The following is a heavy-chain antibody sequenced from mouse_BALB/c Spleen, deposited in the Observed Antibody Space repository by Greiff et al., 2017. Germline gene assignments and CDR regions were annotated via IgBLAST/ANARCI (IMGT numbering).Heavy chain of an antibody. V-gene: IGHV14-3*02. CDR3: AKAYYRYDSFDY. Sequence: DVKLQESGAELVKPGASVKLSCTASGFNIKDTYMHWVKQRPEQGLEWIGRIDPANGNTKYDPKFQGKATITADTSSNTAYLQLSSLTSEDTAVYYCAKAYYRYDSFDYWGQGTTLTVSS. CDR1: GFNIKDTY. CDR2: IDPANGNT. J-gene: IGHJ2*01. D-gene: IGHD2-14*01.